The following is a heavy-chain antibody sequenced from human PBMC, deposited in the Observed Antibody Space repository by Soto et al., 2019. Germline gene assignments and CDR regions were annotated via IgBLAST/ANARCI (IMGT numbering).Heavy chain of an antibody. CDR1: GFAVSSNY. CDR2: IYSGGST. J-gene: IGHJ4*02. CDR3: ARARTTAAGLFDY. V-gene: IGHV3-66*01. D-gene: IGHD6-13*01. Sequence: PGGSLRLSCAASGFAVSSNYMTWVRQAPGKGLEWVSAIYSGGSTYYADSVKGRFIISRDNSKNTLYLQMNSLRAEDTAMYYCARARTTAAGLFDYWGQGTLVTVSS.